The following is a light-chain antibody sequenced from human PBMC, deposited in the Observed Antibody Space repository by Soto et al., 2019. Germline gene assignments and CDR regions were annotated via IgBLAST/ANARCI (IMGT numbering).Light chain of an antibody. CDR1: SSSIGAGYD. CDR2: DNK. Sequence: QSVLTQPPSVSGAPGQRVTISCTGSSSSIGAGYDVHWYQQLPGTAPKLLIYDNKNRPSGVPDRFSGSQSGTSASLAITGLQAEDGGGYYRQAYDTSLSAVVFGGGTKLTVL. CDR3: QAYDTSLSAVV. V-gene: IGLV1-40*01. J-gene: IGLJ2*01.